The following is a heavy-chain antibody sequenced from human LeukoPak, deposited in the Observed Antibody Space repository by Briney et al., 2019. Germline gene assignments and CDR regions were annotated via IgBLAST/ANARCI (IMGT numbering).Heavy chain of an antibody. J-gene: IGHJ3*01. V-gene: IGHV1-8*01. CDR2: MHPSNGDT. CDR3: ARRVRGVVIFSRAQGSFDL. Sequence: ASVTVSCKASGYTFTNYDINWVRQAPGQGLEWMGWMHPSNGDTVYAQTFQGRVTITRNTSTTTAYMELSSLRSDDTAVYYCARRVRGVVIFSRAQGSFDLWGQGTLVTVSS. CDR1: GYTFTNYD. D-gene: IGHD3-10*01.